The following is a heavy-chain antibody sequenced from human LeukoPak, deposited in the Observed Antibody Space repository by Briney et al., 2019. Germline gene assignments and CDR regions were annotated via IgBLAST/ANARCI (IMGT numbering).Heavy chain of an antibody. CDR1: GGSFSGYY. Sequence: PSETLSLTCAVYGGSFSGYYWSWIRQPPGKGLEWIGEINHSGSTNYNPSLRSRVTISVDTSKNQFSLKLSSVTAADTAVYYCALVVPAAISAALGFDPWGQGTLVTVSS. V-gene: IGHV4-34*01. D-gene: IGHD2-2*01. CDR3: ALVVPAAISAALGFDP. CDR2: INHSGST. J-gene: IGHJ5*02.